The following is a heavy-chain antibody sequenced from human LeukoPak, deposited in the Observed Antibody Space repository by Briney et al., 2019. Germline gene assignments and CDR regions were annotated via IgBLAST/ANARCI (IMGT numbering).Heavy chain of an antibody. Sequence: ASVKVSCKASGYTLTSYYMHWVRQAPGQGLEWMGIINPSGGSTSYAQKFQGRVTMTRDMSTSTVYMELSSLRSEDTAVYYCARRPPRSYGLDYWGQGTLVTVSS. D-gene: IGHD5-18*01. CDR2: INPSGGST. J-gene: IGHJ4*02. CDR3: ARRPPRSYGLDY. CDR1: GYTLTSYY. V-gene: IGHV1-46*01.